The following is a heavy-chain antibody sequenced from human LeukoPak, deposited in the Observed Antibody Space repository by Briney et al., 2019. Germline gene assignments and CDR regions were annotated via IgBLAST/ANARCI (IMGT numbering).Heavy chain of an antibody. V-gene: IGHV4-34*01. J-gene: IGHJ4*02. Sequence: PSETLSLTCAVYGGSFSGYYWSWIRQPPGKGLEWIGEINHSGSTNYNPSLKSRGTISADTSKNQFSLKLSSVTAADTAVYYCARGPPITVAGKGGHFDYWGQGTLVTVSS. CDR3: ARGPPITVAGKGGHFDY. CDR2: INHSGST. D-gene: IGHD6-19*01. CDR1: GGSFSGYY.